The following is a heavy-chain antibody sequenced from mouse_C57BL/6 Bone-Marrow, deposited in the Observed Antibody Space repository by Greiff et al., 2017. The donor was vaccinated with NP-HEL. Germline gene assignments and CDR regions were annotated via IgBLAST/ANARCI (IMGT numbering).Heavy chain of an antibody. CDR2: INYDGSST. CDR3: ARDQGYYGSEGFAY. D-gene: IGHD1-1*01. J-gene: IGHJ3*01. V-gene: IGHV5-16*01. CDR1: GFTFSDYY. Sequence: EVQRVESEGGLVQPGSSMKLSCTASGFTFSDYYMAWVRQVPEKGLEWVANINYDGSSTYYLDSLKSRFIISRDNAKNILYLQMSSLKSEDTATYYCARDQGYYGSEGFAYWGQGTLVTVSA.